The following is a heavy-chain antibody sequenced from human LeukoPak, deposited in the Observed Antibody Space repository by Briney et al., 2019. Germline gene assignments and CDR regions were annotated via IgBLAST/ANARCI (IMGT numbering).Heavy chain of an antibody. CDR3: TKDDGYYDSSGSFLFDS. CDR1: GFTFRNYA. Sequence: GGSLRLSCAASGFTFRNYAMSWVRQAPGKGLEWVSTISASGASTGYADSVKSRFTISRDNSKNTLYLQMNSLRAEDTAVYYCTKDDGYYDSSGSFLFDSWGQGTLVTVSS. V-gene: IGHV3-23*01. CDR2: ISASGAST. J-gene: IGHJ4*02. D-gene: IGHD3-22*01.